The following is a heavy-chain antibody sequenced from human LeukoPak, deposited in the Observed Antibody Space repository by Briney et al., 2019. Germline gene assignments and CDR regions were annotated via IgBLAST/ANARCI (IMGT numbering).Heavy chain of an antibody. V-gene: IGHV4-30-2*01. CDR3: ARVTRGGMITLVDY. Sequence: PSETLSLTCTVSGGSISSSSYYWGWIRQPPGKGLEWIGYIYHSGSTYYNPFLKSRVTISVDRSKNQFSLKPSSVTAADTAVYYCARVTRGGMITLVDYWGQGTLVTVSS. J-gene: IGHJ4*02. CDR2: IYHSGST. CDR1: GGSISSSSYY. D-gene: IGHD3-16*01.